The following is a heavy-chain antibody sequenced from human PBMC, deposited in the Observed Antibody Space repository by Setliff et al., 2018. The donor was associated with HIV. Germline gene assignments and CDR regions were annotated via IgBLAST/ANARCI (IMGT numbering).Heavy chain of an antibody. CDR3: ARLGYSGSLVGAFDI. D-gene: IGHD1-26*01. CDR1: GYSISSGYY. J-gene: IGHJ3*02. V-gene: IGHV4-38-2*02. CDR2: IYHSGIT. Sequence: SETLSLTCTVSGYSISSGYYWGWIRQPPGKGLEWIGRIYHSGITYYNSSLKSRVTISVDTSKNQFSLNLTSVTAADTAVYYCARLGYSGSLVGAFDIWGQGTMVTVSS.